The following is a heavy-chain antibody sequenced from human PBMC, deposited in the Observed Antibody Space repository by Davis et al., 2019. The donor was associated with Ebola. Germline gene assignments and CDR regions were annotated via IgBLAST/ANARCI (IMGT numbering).Heavy chain of an antibody. CDR1: GGSFSGYY. Sequence: SETLSLTCAVYGGSFSGYYWSWIRQPPGKGLEWIGEINHSGSTNYNPSLKSRVTISVDKSKNQFSLKLSSVTAADTAVYYCARLGFLGGQFDFWGQGTLVTVSA. CDR3: ARLGFLGGQFDF. V-gene: IGHV4-34*01. CDR2: INHSGST. D-gene: IGHD3-16*01. J-gene: IGHJ4*02.